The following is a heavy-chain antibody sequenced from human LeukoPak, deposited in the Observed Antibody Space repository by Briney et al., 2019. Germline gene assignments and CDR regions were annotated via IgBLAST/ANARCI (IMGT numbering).Heavy chain of an antibody. J-gene: IGHJ4*02. CDR3: ARDRSYYTFDY. V-gene: IGHV4-38-2*02. D-gene: IGHD3-10*01. CDR1: GYSISSDYH. CDR2: MHHSGST. Sequence: SETLSLTCAVSGYSISSDYHGGWIRQPPGKGLAWIGAMHHSGSTYYNPSLKSRVTISVDTSKNQVSLKLNSVTAADTAVYYCARDRSYYTFDYWGQGTLVIVSA.